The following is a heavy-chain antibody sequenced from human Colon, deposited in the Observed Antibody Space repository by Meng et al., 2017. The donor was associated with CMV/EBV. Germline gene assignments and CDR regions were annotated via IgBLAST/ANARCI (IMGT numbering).Heavy chain of an antibody. J-gene: IGHJ6*03. CDR1: GGFISGSSYY. CDR3: ARTVQWLAPFYYYMDV. V-gene: IGHV4-39*07. Sequence: RPGSGPGWVKPPYPLSLPSPVSGGFISGSSYYWGWIRQPPGKGLEWIGSMYYSGNTHYKSSLKSRVTISVDTSKNQFSLRLNSVTAADTAVYYCARTVQWLAPFYYYMDVWGKGTLVTVSS. D-gene: IGHD3-22*01. CDR2: MYYSGNT.